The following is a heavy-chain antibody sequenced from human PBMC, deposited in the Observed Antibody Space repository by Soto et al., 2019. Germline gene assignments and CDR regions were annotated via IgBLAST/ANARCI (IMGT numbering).Heavy chain of an antibody. Sequence: SETLSLTCTVSGGSVSSHYLSWIRQPPGKRLEWIGYISYSGNTNYNPSLKSRVTISVDTSKNQFSLKLSSVTAADTAIYYCGKDQYSSSLAIDPWGQGTLVTVSS. CDR1: GGSVSSHY. J-gene: IGHJ5*02. D-gene: IGHD6-19*01. CDR3: GKDQYSSSLAIDP. V-gene: IGHV4-59*02. CDR2: ISYSGNT.